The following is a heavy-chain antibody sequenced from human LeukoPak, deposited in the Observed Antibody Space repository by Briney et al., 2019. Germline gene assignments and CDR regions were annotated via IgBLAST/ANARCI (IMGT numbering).Heavy chain of an antibody. CDR1: GFTFSSYA. CDR3: ARDNPSGVWSFDY. Sequence: GGSLRLSCAASGFTFSSYAMSWVRQAPGKGLEWVSAISGNDGTTYYADSVKGRFTISRDNAKNSLYLQMSSLRAEDTAVYYCARDNPSGVWSFDYWGQGTLVTVSS. J-gene: IGHJ4*02. CDR2: ISGNDGTT. V-gene: IGHV3-23*01. D-gene: IGHD1-26*01.